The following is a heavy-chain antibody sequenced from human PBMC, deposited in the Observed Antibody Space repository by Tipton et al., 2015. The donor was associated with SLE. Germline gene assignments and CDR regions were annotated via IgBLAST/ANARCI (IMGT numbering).Heavy chain of an antibody. CDR2: IYYSGST. V-gene: IGHV4-39*07. CDR1: GGSISSSSYY. J-gene: IGHJ4*02. Sequence: TLSLTCTVSGGSISSSSYYWGWIRQPPGKGLEWIGSIYYSGSTNYNPSLKSRVTISVDTSKNQFSLKLSSVTAADTAVYYCARFWSGYSYYFDYWGQGTLVTVSS. CDR3: ARFWSGYSYYFDY. D-gene: IGHD3-3*01.